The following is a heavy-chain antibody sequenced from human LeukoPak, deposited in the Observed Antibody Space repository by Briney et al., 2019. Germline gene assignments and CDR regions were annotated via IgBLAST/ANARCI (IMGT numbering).Heavy chain of an antibody. J-gene: IGHJ4*02. V-gene: IGHV1-69*05. CDR3: ARDLVYSGSY. CDR2: IIPIFGTA. CDR1: GGTFSSYA. Sequence: SVKVSCKASGGTFSSYAISWVRQAPGQGLEWMGGIIPIFGTANYAQKFQGRVTMTRDTSTSTVYMELSSLRSEDTAVYYCARDLVYSGSYWGQGALVTVSS. D-gene: IGHD1-26*01.